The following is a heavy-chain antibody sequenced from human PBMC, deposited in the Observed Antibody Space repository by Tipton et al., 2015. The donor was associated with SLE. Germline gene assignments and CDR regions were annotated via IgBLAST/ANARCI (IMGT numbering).Heavy chain of an antibody. V-gene: IGHV4-61*02. Sequence: TLSLTCTVSGGSINSDDYYWSWIRQPAGKGLEWIGRIYSSGSTKYNPSLKSRVTISVDTSKNQFSLKLDSVTAADTAIYYCAREPWEIQFWSGSTLGYVDVWGTGATVTVSS. CDR1: GGSINSDDYY. J-gene: IGHJ6*03. D-gene: IGHD3-3*01. CDR2: IYSSGST. CDR3: AREPWEIQFWSGSTLGYVDV.